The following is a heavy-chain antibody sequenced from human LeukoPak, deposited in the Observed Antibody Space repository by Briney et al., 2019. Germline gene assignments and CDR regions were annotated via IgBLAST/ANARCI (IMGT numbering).Heavy chain of an antibody. CDR3: ARGNSLNARFDQ. CDR2: ISPSGGST. V-gene: IGHV1-46*01. D-gene: IGHD4-23*01. J-gene: IGHJ4*02. CDR1: GYTFTTYY. Sequence: GASVKGSCKASGYTFTTYYMHWVRQAPGQGLEWMGIISPSGGSTTYAQKFQGRVTMTRDMSTSTVYMELSSLRSEDTAVYYCARGNSLNARFDQWGQGTLVTVSS.